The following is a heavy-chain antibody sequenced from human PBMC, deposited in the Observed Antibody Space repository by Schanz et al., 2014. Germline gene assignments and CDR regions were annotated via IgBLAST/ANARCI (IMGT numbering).Heavy chain of an antibody. CDR3: ARDNYYGSGSCAY. CDR2: ISSSSSYI. V-gene: IGHV3-21*06. D-gene: IGHD3-10*01. CDR1: GFTFSSYA. Sequence: EVQLLDSGGGLVQPGGSLRLSCAASGFTFSSYAMSWVRQAPGKGLEWVSSISSSSSYIYYADSVKGRFTISRDNAKNSMYLHMKSLRGEDTAVYYCARDNYYGSGSCAYWGQGTLVTVSP. J-gene: IGHJ4*02.